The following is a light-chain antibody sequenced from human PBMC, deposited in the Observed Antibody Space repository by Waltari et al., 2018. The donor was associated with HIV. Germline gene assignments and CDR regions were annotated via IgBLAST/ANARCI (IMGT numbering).Light chain of an antibody. CDR3: QQYYSTLALT. Sequence: DIVMIQSPDSLAVSLGERATINCKSTQSLLYSSDNKNYLAWYQQKPGQPPKLLMYWASTRESGVPDRFSGSGSGTDVTLTINSLQAEDVAVYYCQQYYSTLALTFGGGTKVEIK. CDR2: WAS. J-gene: IGKJ4*01. CDR1: QSLLYSSDNKNY. V-gene: IGKV4-1*01.